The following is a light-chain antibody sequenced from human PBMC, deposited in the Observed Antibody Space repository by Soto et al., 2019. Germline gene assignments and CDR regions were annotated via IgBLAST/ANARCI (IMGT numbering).Light chain of an antibody. Sequence: QSVLTQPPSVSAAPRQRVTISCSGSSSNIENNAVNWYQQLPGKAPKLLIYYDDLLSSGVSDRFSGSKSGTSASLAISGLQAEDEADYYCSAWDDILHGVVFGGGTKLTFL. J-gene: IGLJ3*02. CDR2: YDD. CDR3: SAWDDILHGVV. V-gene: IGLV1-36*01. CDR1: SSNIENNA.